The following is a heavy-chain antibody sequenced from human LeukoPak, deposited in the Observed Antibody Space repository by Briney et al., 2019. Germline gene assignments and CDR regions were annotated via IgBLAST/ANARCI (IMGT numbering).Heavy chain of an antibody. CDR2: INPNSGGT. J-gene: IGHJ4*02. V-gene: IGHV1-2*06. CDR1: GYTLTDYY. Sequence: VASVKVPCKASGYTLTDYYMHWVRQAPGQGLEWMGRINPNSGGTNYAQKFQGRVTMTRDTSISTVYMELSRLRSDDTAVYYCARVGYYESSGYYEYWGQGTLVTVSS. D-gene: IGHD3-22*01. CDR3: ARVGYYESSGYYEY.